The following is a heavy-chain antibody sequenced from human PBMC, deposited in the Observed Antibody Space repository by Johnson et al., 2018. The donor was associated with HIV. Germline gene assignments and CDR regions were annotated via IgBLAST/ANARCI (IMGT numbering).Heavy chain of an antibody. CDR3: AKDGDDGDEADGTKGAFDI. CDR2: ISWNSGSI. CDR1: GFTFDDYA. D-gene: IGHD2-2*01. V-gene: IGHV3-9*01. Sequence: VQLVESGGGLVQPGRSLRLSCAASGFTFDDYAMHWVRQAPGKGLEWVSGISWNSGSIGYVDSVKARFTISRDDARNTLYLQMNSLRVEDTALYYCAKDGDDGDEADGTKGAFDIWGQGTMVTVSS. J-gene: IGHJ3*02.